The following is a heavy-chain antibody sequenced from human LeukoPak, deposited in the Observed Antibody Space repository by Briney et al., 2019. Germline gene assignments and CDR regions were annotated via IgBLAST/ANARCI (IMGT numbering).Heavy chain of an antibody. CDR3: ARVGYSSGWYFDY. V-gene: IGHV3-21*01. CDR1: GFTFSTYS. J-gene: IGHJ4*02. Sequence: GGSLRLSCAASGFTFSTYSMNWVRQAPGKGLGWVSSISSTSSSIYYADSVKGRFTISRDNAQKSLYLQMNSLRAEDTAVYYCARVGYSSGWYFDYWGQGTLVTVSS. CDR2: ISSTSSSI. D-gene: IGHD6-19*01.